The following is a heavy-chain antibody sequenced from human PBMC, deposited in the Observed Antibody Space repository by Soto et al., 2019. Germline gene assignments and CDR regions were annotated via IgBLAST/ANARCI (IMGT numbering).Heavy chain of an antibody. CDR1: GYTFTSYG. CDR3: AGEYQLPFRSPMNAFDI. CDR2: ISAYNGNT. J-gene: IGHJ3*02. Sequence: ASVKVSCKASGYTFTSYGISWVRQAPGQGLEWMGWISAYNGNTNYAQKLQGRVTMTTDTSTSTAYMELRSLRSDDTAVYYCAGEYQLPFRSPMNAFDIWGQGTMVTVSS. V-gene: IGHV1-18*01. D-gene: IGHD2-2*01.